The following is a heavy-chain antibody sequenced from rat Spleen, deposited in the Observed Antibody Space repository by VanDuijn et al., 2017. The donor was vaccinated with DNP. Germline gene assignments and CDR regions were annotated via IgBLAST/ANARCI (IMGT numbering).Heavy chain of an antibody. D-gene: IGHD5-1*01. J-gene: IGHJ2*01. V-gene: IGHV3-1*01. CDR2: ISYSGRT. CDR3: ATLTGTSYFDY. CDR1: GYSITSNY. Sequence: EVQLQESGPGLVKPSQSLSLTCSVTGYSITSNYWGWIRKFPGNKMEYIGHISYSGRTNYNPSLKRRISITRDTSKNQFFLQLNSVTTEDTATYYCATLTGTSYFDYWGQGVMVTVSS.